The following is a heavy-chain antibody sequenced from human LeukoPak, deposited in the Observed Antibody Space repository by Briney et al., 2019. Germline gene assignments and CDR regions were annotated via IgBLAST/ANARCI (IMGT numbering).Heavy chain of an antibody. Sequence: GASVKLSCKASGGTFSSYAISWVRQAPGQGLEWMGGIIPIFGTANYAQKFQGRVTITADESTSTAYMELSSLRSEDTAVYYCARTHYYDSSGYYYPNYYYGMDVWGQGTTVTVS. CDR2: IIPIFGTA. J-gene: IGHJ6*02. D-gene: IGHD3-22*01. CDR1: GGTFSSYA. V-gene: IGHV1-69*01. CDR3: ARTHYYDSSGYYYPNYYYGMDV.